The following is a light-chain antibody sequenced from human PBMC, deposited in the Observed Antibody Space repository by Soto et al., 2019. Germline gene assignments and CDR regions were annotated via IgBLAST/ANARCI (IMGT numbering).Light chain of an antibody. CDR3: QQYGDSPYT. CDR2: AVA. V-gene: IGKV3-20*01. J-gene: IGKJ2*01. CDR1: QSVSNNY. Sequence: VMTQSPGTLSLSPGERATLACRASQSVSNNYLAWYQQKPGQAPRLLIYAVASRAAGTPDSFSGSGSGTDFTLTISRVEPEDFALYYCQQYGDSPYTFGQGTKVDI.